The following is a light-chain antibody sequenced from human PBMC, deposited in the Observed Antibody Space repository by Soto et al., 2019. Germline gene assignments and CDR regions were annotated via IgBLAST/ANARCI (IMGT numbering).Light chain of an antibody. V-gene: IGLV2-14*03. J-gene: IGLJ1*01. Sequence: QSALPQPPSLARSPGQSITIACTGTSSDGGGYNYISWNQHHPGKAAQLINYHITNPPTGVSNPFSGSKSGNTASLTISGLQPEDEAVYYCSSYTTSKPRQIVFGTGSKVT. CDR1: SSDGGGYNY. CDR3: SSYTTSKPRQIV. CDR2: HIT.